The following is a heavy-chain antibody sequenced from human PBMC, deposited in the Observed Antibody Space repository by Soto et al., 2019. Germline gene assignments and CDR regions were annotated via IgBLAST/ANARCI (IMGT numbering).Heavy chain of an antibody. J-gene: IGHJ6*02. CDR2: IYRSGAT. V-gene: IGHV3-53*01. CDR3: ARDSGMIRGSYGVDV. CDR1: GFTVTSNY. D-gene: IGHD3-10*01. Sequence: VGSLRLSCAASGFTVTSNYLTWVRQAPGKGLEWVSVIYRSGATYYPDSVRGRFTASRDYSHNTLYLQMDSLRVEDTAVYYCARDSGMIRGSYGVDVWGPGTTVTVSS.